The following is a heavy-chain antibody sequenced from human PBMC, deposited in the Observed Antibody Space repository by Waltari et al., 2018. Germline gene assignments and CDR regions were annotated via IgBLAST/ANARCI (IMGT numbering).Heavy chain of an antibody. CDR1: GFTFSSYS. CDR3: ARAQFTPIAAAGLEYFQH. V-gene: IGHV3-48*01. J-gene: IGHJ1*01. CDR2: ISSSSSTI. Sequence: EVQLVESGGGLVQPGGSLRLACAASGFTFSSYSMNWVRQAPGTGLEWVSYISSSSSTIYYADSVKGRFTISRDNAKNSLYLQMNSLRAEDTAVYYCARAQFTPIAAAGLEYFQHWGQGTLVTVSS. D-gene: IGHD6-13*01.